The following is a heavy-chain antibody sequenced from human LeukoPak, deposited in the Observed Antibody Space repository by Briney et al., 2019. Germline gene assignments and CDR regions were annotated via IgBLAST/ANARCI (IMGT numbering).Heavy chain of an antibody. J-gene: IGHJ4*02. V-gene: IGHV4-59*08. Sequence: PSETLSLTCTVSGGSISSYYWSWIRQPPGKGLEWIGYIYYSGSTNYNPSLKSRVTISVDTSKNQFSLKLSSVTAADTAVYYCARKRADCSSTSCYESGANDYWGQGTLVTVSS. CDR1: GGSISSYY. D-gene: IGHD2-2*01. CDR2: IYYSGST. CDR3: ARKRADCSSTSCYESGANDY.